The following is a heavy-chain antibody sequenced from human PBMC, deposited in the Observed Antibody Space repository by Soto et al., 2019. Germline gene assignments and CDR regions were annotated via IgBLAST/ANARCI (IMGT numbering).Heavy chain of an antibody. J-gene: IGHJ4*02. CDR3: ARDEGGTIDY. Sequence: GGSLRLSCAASGFTFSSYCMSWVRQAPGKGLEWVAYIKQDGSEKYYVDSVKGRCTISRDNAKNSLYLQINSLRAEDTAVYYCARDEGGTIDYWGQGTLVTVSS. V-gene: IGHV3-7*01. D-gene: IGHD1-7*01. CDR1: GFTFSSYC. CDR2: IKQDGSEK.